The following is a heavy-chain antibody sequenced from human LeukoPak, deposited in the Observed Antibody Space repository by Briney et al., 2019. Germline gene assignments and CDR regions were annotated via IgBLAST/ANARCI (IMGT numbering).Heavy chain of an antibody. D-gene: IGHD2-8*01. CDR2: VNPRNGNT. CDR3: ARGVPIGYCSYGVCYPPYYFDY. V-gene: IGHV1-8*03. J-gene: IGHJ4*02. CDR1: GYTFINYN. Sequence: ASVTVSCKTSGYTFINYNINWVRQAPGQGLEWMGWVNPRNGNTEYLQKFQGRLTIARDTSKNTVYMDLDSLTSEDTAVYYCARGVPIGYCSYGVCYPPYYFDYWGQGTLVTASS.